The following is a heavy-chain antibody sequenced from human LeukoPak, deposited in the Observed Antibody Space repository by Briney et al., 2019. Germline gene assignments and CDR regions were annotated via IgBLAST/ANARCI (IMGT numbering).Heavy chain of an antibody. Sequence: KPSETLSLXCTVSGGSISSYYWSWIRPPPGKGLESIGYIYYSGSTNYNPSLKSRVTISVDTSKNQFSLKLSSVTAADTAVYYCARDTPPNYWGQGTLVTVSS. CDR2: IYYSGST. V-gene: IGHV4-59*01. CDR1: GGSISSYY. CDR3: ARDTPPNY. J-gene: IGHJ4*02.